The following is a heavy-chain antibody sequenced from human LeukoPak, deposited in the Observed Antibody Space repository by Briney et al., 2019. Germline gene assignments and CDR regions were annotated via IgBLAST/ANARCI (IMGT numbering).Heavy chain of an antibody. CDR1: GGTINNDDYS. D-gene: IGHD5-12*01. CDR2: IYHTGST. V-gene: IGHV4-30-2*01. Sequence: SETLSLTCAVSGGTINNDDYSWSLIRQPPGKRLEWIGYIYHTGSTYYNPSLKSRVTMSVDRSKNQFSLNLSSVTAADTAVYYCARALSSGYDFSYFDYWGQGTLVTVSS. J-gene: IGHJ4*02. CDR3: ARALSSGYDFSYFDY.